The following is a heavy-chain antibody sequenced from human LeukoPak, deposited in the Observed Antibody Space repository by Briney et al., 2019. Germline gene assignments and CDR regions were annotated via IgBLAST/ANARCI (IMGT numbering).Heavy chain of an antibody. J-gene: IGHJ4*02. CDR3: CGFFDDY. V-gene: IGHV4-39*01. D-gene: IGHD3-9*01. CDR1: GGSISSSSYY. CDR2: IYYSGST. Sequence: SETLSLSCTVSGGSISSSSYYWGWIRQPPGKGLEWIGSIYYSGSTYYNPSLKSRVTVSVDTSENQFSLKLSSVTAADTAVYYCCGFFDDYWGQGTLVTVSS.